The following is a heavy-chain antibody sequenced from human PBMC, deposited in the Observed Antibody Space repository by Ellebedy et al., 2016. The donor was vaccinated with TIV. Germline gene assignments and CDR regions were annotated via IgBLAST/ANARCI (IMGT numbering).Heavy chain of an antibody. CDR3: ARDQGAYCGGDCYSGSREDY. J-gene: IGHJ4*02. D-gene: IGHD2-21*02. CDR1: GGTFSSYG. CDR2: ISAYNGNT. Sequence: ASVKVSXXASGGTFSSYGISWVRQAPGQGLEWMGWISAYNGNTNYAQKLQGRVTMTTDTSTSTAYMELRSLRSDDTAVYYCARDQGAYCGGDCYSGSREDYWGQGTLVTVSS. V-gene: IGHV1-18*01.